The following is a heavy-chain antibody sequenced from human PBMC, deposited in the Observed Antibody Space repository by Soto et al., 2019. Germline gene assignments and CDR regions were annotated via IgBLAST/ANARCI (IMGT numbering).Heavy chain of an antibody. CDR3: AKGQAVADHFGY. D-gene: IGHD6-19*01. V-gene: IGHV3-23*01. CDR2: ISGSGGST. J-gene: IGHJ4*02. Sequence: LRICSAASGFTVSSYGMSWVRKAPGKGLEWVSAISGSGGSTYYADSVKGRFTISRDNSKNTLYLQMNSLRAEDTAVYYCAKGQAVADHFGYWGQGTLVTVSS. CDR1: GFTVSSYG.